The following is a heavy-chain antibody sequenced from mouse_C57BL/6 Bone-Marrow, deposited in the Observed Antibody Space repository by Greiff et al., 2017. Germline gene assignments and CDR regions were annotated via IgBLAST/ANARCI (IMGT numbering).Heavy chain of an antibody. D-gene: IGHD1-1*01. J-gene: IGHJ1*03. CDR1: GYTFTSYW. CDR2: IDPSDSYT. V-gene: IGHV1-50*01. Sequence: QVQLQQPGAELVKPGASVKLSCKASGYTFTSYWMQWVKQRPGQGLEWIGEIDPSDSYTNYNQKFTGKATLTVDPSSSTAYMQLSSLTSEDSAVYYCAREGYYYGNYWYFDVWGTGTTVTVSS. CDR3: AREGYYYGNYWYFDV.